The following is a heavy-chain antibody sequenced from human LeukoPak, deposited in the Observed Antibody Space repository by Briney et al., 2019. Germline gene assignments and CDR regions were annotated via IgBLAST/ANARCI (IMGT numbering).Heavy chain of an antibody. D-gene: IGHD3-22*01. CDR1: GGTFSSLV. CDR2: ITPSFAAP. J-gene: IGHJ3*02. CDR3: AAYYYDSSGYYRHDAFDI. Sequence: GSSVKVSCKASGGTFSSLVFSWVRQAPGQGLEYMGGITPSFAAPNYAQKFQGSVTIGTDESTSTAYMELSSLRLEDTAVYYCAAYYYDSSGYYRHDAFDIWGQGTMVTVSS. V-gene: IGHV1-69*05.